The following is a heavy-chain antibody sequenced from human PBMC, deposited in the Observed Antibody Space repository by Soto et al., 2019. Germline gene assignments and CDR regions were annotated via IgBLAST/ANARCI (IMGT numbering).Heavy chain of an antibody. CDR3: ARDEGRQGPEYSHH. V-gene: IGHV3-74*01. J-gene: IGHJ1*01. Sequence: EVQLVESGGGLVQPGGSLRLSCAASGFSFSTYWMYWVRQAPGKGMVWVARINVDGKTINYADSVKGRFTVSRDNAKNTLYLQMNSLRAEDTAVYYCARDEGRQGPEYSHHWGQGTLVTVSS. CDR2: INVDGKTI. CDR1: GFSFSTYW.